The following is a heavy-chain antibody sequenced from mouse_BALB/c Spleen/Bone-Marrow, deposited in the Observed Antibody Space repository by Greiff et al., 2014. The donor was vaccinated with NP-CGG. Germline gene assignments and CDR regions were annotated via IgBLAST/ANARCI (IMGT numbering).Heavy chain of an antibody. D-gene: IGHD1-1*01. CDR3: ASHYYGSSLFAY. J-gene: IGHJ3*01. Sequence: EVQLQQSXAELVKPGASVKLSCTASGFNIKDTYMHWVKQRPEQGLEWIGRIDPANGNTKYDPKFQGKATITADTSSNTAYLQLSSLTSEDTAVYYCASHYYGSSLFAYWGQGTLVTVSA. CDR1: GFNIKDTY. V-gene: IGHV14-3*02. CDR2: IDPANGNT.